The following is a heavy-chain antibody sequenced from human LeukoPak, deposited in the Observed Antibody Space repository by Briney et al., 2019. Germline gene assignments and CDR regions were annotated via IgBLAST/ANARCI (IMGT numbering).Heavy chain of an antibody. CDR2: INSGGSST. J-gene: IGHJ4*02. CDR1: GFTFSSYW. CDR3: ARPPLGDTSPEGY. D-gene: IGHD1-14*01. V-gene: IGHV3-74*01. Sequence: GGSLRLSCAASGFTFSSYWMHWVRHAPGKGLVWDSRINSGGSSTSYADSVKVRFTISRDNAKNTLYLQMNSLRAEDTAVYYCARPPLGDTSPEGYWGQGTMVTVSS.